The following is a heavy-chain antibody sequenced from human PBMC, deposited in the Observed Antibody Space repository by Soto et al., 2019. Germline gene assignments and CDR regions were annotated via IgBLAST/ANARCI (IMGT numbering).Heavy chain of an antibody. J-gene: IGHJ6*02. Sequence: GESLKISCKGSGYTFASFWIGWVRQMPGKGLEWMGIIFPTDSTTIYSPSFQGQVTISADKSINTAYLQWSSLKASDTAMYYCARHGVEWFGETSYYYGMDVWGQGTTVTVSS. D-gene: IGHD3-10*01. CDR3: ARHGVEWFGETSYYYGMDV. CDR2: IFPTDSTT. CDR1: GYTFASFW. V-gene: IGHV5-51*01.